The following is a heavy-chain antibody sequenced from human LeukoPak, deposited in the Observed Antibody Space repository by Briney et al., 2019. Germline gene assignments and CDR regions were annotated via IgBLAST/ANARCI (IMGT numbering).Heavy chain of an antibody. CDR3: ASYAGTSNDAFAI. CDR1: GGSISSSSYY. V-gene: IGHV4-39*07. CDR2: IYYSGSA. Sequence: PSETLSLTCTVSGGSISSSSYYWGWIRQPPGKGLEWIGSIYYSGSANYNSSLKSRVTISVDTSKNQFSLRLSSVTAADTAVYYCASYAGTSNDAFAIWGQGTRVTVSS. J-gene: IGHJ3*02. D-gene: IGHD4-23*01.